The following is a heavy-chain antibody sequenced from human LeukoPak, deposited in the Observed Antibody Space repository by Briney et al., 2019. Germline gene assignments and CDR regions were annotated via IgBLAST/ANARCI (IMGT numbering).Heavy chain of an antibody. CDR1: GFTFSSFE. CDR2: ISNDGRNK. CDR3: AKEETWFRPTWYYFNS. V-gene: IGHV3-30*04. J-gene: IGHJ4*02. D-gene: IGHD2-8*02. Sequence: GGSLRLSCAASGFTFSSFEMNWVRQAPGKGPEWVALISNDGRNKNYADSVKGRFTISRDNSKNTLFLQMNSLRTEDTALFYGAKEETWFRPTWYYFNSWAREPWSPCPQ.